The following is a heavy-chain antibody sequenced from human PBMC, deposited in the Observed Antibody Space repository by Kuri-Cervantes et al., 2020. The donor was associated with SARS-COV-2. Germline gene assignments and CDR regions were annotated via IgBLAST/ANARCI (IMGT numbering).Heavy chain of an antibody. Sequence: SPTLPLTCAVYGGSFSRYYWSWIRQPPGKGLEWIGELNHSGCTNYNPSVKSRVHVSVATCKNQFSLRLMSVTTADHAVYYCDIGCSGGICYCGDCSYYSG. D-gene: IGHD2-15*01. V-gene: IGHV4-34*01. CDR1: GGSFSRYY. J-gene: IGHJ6*01. CDR2: LNHSGCT. CDR3: DIGCSGGICYCGDCSYYSG.